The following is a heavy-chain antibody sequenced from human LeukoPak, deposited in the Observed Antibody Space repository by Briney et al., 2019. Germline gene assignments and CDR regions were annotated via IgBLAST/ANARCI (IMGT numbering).Heavy chain of an antibody. Sequence: PGGSLRLSCAASGFTFNTYVLSWVRQAPGKGLERVSGIDGNGADTYYADSVKGRFTISRDNSRNTLYLQMDSLRADDTAVYYCARKGESRVFDYWGQGTLVTVSS. CDR3: ARKGESRVFDY. CDR2: IDGNGADT. CDR1: GFTFNTYV. J-gene: IGHJ4*02. D-gene: IGHD3-10*01. V-gene: IGHV3-23*01.